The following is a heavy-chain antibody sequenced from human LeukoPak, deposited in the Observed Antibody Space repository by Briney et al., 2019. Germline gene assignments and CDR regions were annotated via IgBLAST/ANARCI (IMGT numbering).Heavy chain of an antibody. CDR3: ASTRRYYGSGSHFDY. CDR2: IYYSGST. Sequence: SETLSLTCTVSAGSISSSSYYWGWIRQPPGKGLEWIGSIYYSGSTYYNPSLKSRVTISVDTSKNQFSLKLSSVTAADTAVYYCASTRRYYGSGSHFDYWGQGTLVTVSS. J-gene: IGHJ4*02. D-gene: IGHD3-10*01. CDR1: AGSISSSSYY. V-gene: IGHV4-39*07.